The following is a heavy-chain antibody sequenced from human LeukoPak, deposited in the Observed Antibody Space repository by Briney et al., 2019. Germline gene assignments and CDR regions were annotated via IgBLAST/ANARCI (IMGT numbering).Heavy chain of an antibody. CDR2: ISGSGGST. CDR3: AKAVSTIFGVAVYYFDY. CDR1: GFTFSSYA. Sequence: GGSLRLSCAASGFTFSSYAMSWVRQAPGKGLEWVSAISGSGGSTYYADSVKGRFTISRDNSKNTLYLQMNSLSAEDTAVYYCAKAVSTIFGVAVYYFDYWGQGTLVTVSS. J-gene: IGHJ4*02. V-gene: IGHV3-23*01. D-gene: IGHD3-3*01.